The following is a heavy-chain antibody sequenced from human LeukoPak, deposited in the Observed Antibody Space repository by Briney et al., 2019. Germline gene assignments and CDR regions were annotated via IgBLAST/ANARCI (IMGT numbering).Heavy chain of an antibody. CDR3: GKGVATDYYGMDV. Sequence: PSETLSLTCTVSGGSISSYYWSWIRKPPGKGLEWIGYIYYSGTTNYSPSLKSRVTISVDTSKNQFSLKLSSVTAADTAVYYCGKGVATDYYGMDVWGQGTTVTVSS. CDR1: GGSISSYY. D-gene: IGHD5-12*01. J-gene: IGHJ6*02. CDR2: IYYSGTT. V-gene: IGHV4-59*03.